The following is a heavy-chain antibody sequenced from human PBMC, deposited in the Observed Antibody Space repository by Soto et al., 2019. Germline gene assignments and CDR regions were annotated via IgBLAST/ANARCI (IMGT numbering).Heavy chain of an antibody. V-gene: IGHV1-69*06. CDR3: ASERSAQYFDF. Sequence: QVQLVQSGTVVQRRGSSVKVSCQASGGTFSSHGMAWVRQAPGQGLEWMGGIIPTFGTPTYAPKFQGRVTITADKSTITAYMELRSLRSEDTVVYYCASERSAQYFDFWGQGNLITVSS. CDR1: GGTFSSHG. CDR2: IIPTFGTP. D-gene: IGHD1-26*01. J-gene: IGHJ4*02.